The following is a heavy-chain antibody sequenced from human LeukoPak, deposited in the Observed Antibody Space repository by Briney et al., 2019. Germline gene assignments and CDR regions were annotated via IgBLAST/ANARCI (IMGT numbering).Heavy chain of an antibody. V-gene: IGHV3-21*01. J-gene: IGHJ6*02. CDR2: ISSSSSYI. CDR1: GFTFSSYR. D-gene: IGHD3-3*01. Sequence: GGSLRLSCAASGFTFSSYRMNWVRQAPGKGLEWVSSISSSSSYIYYADSVKGRFTISRDNAKNSLYLQMNSLRAEDTAVYYCAREMTRSTHYDFWSGYSPYYGMDVWGQGTTVTVSS. CDR3: AREMTRSTHYDFWSGYSPYYGMDV.